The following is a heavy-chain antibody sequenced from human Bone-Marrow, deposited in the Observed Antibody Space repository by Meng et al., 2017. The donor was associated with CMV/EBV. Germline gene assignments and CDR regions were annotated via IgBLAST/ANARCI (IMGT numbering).Heavy chain of an antibody. CDR1: GFTFSSYE. D-gene: IGHD4-11*01. J-gene: IGHJ6*02. CDR3: ARDTVNYYYYYYGMDV. V-gene: IGHV3-30*04. Sequence: GESLKISCAASGFTFSSYEMNWVRQAPGKGLEWVAVISYDGSNKYYADSVKGRFTISRDNSKNTLYLQMNSLRAEDTAVYYCARDTVNYYYYYYGMDVWGQGTTVTVSS. CDR2: ISYDGSNK.